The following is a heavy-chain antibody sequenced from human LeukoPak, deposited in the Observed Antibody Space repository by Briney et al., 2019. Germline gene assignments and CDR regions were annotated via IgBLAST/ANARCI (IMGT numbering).Heavy chain of an antibody. D-gene: IGHD6-13*01. Sequence: GGSLRLSRVASGLTFSTCGMHWVRQAPGKGLERLTHIRYDESATYYADSVKGRFTISRENSKNTLYLQMNSPRAEDTAVYYCAKQMMERQQYYYMDVWGKGTSVTVSS. CDR2: IRYDESAT. CDR1: GLTFSTCG. J-gene: IGHJ6*03. V-gene: IGHV3-30*02. CDR3: AKQMMERQQYYYMDV.